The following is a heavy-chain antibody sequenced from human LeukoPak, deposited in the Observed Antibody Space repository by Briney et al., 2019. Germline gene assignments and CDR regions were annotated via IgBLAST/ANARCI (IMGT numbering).Heavy chain of an antibody. D-gene: IGHD2-2*01. V-gene: IGHV4-30-2*01. CDR3: ARDRGVVVVPAAKAGHWFDP. J-gene: IGHJ5*02. CDR1: GGSISSGGYY. Sequence: SETLSLTCTVSGGSISSGGYYWSWIRQPPGKGLEWIGYIYHSGSTYYNPSLKSRVTISVDRSKNQFSLKLSSVTAAGTAVYYCARDRGVVVVPAAKAGHWFDPWGQGTLVTVSS. CDR2: IYHSGST.